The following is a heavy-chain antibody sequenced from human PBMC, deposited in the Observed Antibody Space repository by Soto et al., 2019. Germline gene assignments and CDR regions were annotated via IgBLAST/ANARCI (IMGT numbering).Heavy chain of an antibody. CDR1: DVSSSSGGYY. CDR2: IYHSGST. CDR3: ARVPGP. Sequence: ILSLTCSVADVSSSSGGYYWSWIRQQPGKGLEWIGYIYHSGSTYYNPSLKSRVTISVDRSKNQFSLKLTSVTAADTAVYYCARVPGPWGQGTLVPVSS. J-gene: IGHJ5*02. V-gene: IGHV4-30-2*01. D-gene: IGHD7-27*01.